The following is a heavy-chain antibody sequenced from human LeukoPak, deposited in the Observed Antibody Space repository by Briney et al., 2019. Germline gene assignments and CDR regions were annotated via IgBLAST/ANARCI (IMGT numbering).Heavy chain of an antibody. CDR2: IKQDGSEK. D-gene: IGHD3-3*01. Sequence: PGRSLRLSCAASGFTFSSYAMHWVRQAPGKGLEWVANIKQDGSEKYYVDSVKGRFTISRDNAKNLLYLQMNSLRAEDTAVYYCARFGDFWSGYYGDYWGQGTLVTVSS. J-gene: IGHJ4*02. CDR1: GFTFSSYA. CDR3: ARFGDFWSGYYGDY. V-gene: IGHV3-7*01.